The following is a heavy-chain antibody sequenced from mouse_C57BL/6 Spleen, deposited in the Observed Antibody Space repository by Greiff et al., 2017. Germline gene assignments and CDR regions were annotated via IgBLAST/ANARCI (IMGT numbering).Heavy chain of an antibody. J-gene: IGHJ4*01. CDR1: GYTFTSYW. CDR3: ARLGVVGRDYAMDY. V-gene: IGHV1-59*01. CDR2: IDPSDSYT. D-gene: IGHD1-1*01. Sequence: QVHVKQPGAELVRPGTSVKLSCKASGYTFTSYWMHWVKQRPGQGLEWIGVIDPSDSYTNYNQKFKGKATLTVDTSSSTAYMQLSSLTSEDSAVYYCARLGVVGRDYAMDYWGQGTSVTVSS.